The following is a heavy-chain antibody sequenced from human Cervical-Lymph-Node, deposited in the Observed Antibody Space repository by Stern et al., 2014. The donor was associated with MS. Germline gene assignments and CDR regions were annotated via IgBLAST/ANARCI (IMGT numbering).Heavy chain of an antibody. D-gene: IGHD4-23*01. Sequence: QVQLQESGPGLVKPSQTLSLTCTVSGVSISSGASYWTWIRQHPGKGLEYIGYTFYSGYTDYNPSLGSRVFISVDTSKNQFSLKLSSVTAADTAVYYCARGLGGNTVGSFDYWGQGTLVTVSS. CDR2: TFYSGYT. CDR1: GVSISSGASY. V-gene: IGHV4-31*03. J-gene: IGHJ4*02. CDR3: ARGLGGNTVGSFDY.